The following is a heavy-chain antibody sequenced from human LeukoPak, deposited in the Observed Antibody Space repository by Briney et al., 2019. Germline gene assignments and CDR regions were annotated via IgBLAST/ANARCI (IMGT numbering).Heavy chain of an antibody. J-gene: IGHJ2*01. V-gene: IGHV4-59*01. CDR1: GDFISSYY. D-gene: IGHD3-22*01. Sequence: SETLSLTCTVSGDFISSYYWSWIRQPPGKGLEWIGYIYYSGSTNYNPPLKSRVTISVDTSKNQFSLKLSSVTAADTAVYYCARSDYDTSKFDLWGRGTLVTVSS. CDR3: ARSDYDTSKFDL. CDR2: IYYSGST.